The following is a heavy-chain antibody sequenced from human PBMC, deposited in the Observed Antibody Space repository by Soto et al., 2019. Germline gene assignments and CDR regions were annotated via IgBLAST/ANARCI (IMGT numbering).Heavy chain of an antibody. CDR3: ALNLAAAVNQPSGDY. CDR1: GFTFSSYA. CDR2: ISGSGGST. Sequence: GGSLRLSCAASGFTFSSYAMSWVRQAPGKGLEWVSAISGSGGSTYYADSVKGRFTISRDNSKNTLYLQMNSLGAEDTAVYYCALNLAAAVNQPSGDYWGKGNLVTVSS. J-gene: IGHJ4*02. D-gene: IGHD6-13*01. V-gene: IGHV3-23*01.